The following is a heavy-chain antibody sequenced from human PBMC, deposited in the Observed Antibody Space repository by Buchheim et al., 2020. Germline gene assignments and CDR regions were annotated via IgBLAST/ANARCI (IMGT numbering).Heavy chain of an antibody. CDR1: GFTFNTYA. J-gene: IGHJ4*02. V-gene: IGHV3-23*01. CDR2: ITNIGGST. CDR3: AKLSHVGPFDY. D-gene: IGHD1-26*01. Sequence: EVQLLESGGGLVQPGGSLRLSCAASGFTFNTYAMSWVRQAPGKGLEWVSSITNIGGSTYYADSVKGRFTISRDNSKSTLFLQMNSLRAEDTAVYYCAKLSHVGPFDYWGQGTL.